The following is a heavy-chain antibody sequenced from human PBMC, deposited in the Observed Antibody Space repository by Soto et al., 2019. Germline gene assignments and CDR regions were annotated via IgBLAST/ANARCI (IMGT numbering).Heavy chain of an antibody. Sequence: GGSLRLSCAASGFTFSTYSMNWVRQAPGKGLEWVSYISSSSSTIFYTDSVKGRFTISRDNAKNSLYLQMNSLRAEDTALYYCAKDVIDDYGGKSFDYWGQGTLVTVSS. CDR1: GFTFSTYS. CDR2: ISSSSSTI. CDR3: AKDVIDDYGGKSFDY. J-gene: IGHJ4*02. D-gene: IGHD4-17*01. V-gene: IGHV3-48*04.